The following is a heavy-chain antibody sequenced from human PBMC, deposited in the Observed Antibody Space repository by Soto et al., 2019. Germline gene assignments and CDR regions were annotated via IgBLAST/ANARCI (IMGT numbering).Heavy chain of an antibody. D-gene: IGHD5-12*01. J-gene: IGHJ4*02. CDR3: AKVKTWTYLDF. V-gene: IGHV3-23*01. CDR2: ISGSGDNT. Sequence: GGSLRLSCAASGFTFSNYAMTWVRQAPGKGLEWVSSISGSGDNTYYADSVKGRFTISRDNSKNTLYVQMNSLRAEDTAVYYCAKVKTWTYLDFWGQGSLVTVSS. CDR1: GFTFSNYA.